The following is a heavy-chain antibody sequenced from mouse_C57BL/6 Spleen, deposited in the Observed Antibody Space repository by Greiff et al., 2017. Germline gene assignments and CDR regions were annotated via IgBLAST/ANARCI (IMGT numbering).Heavy chain of an antibody. J-gene: IGHJ2*01. CDR3: ARRGDDGAGGDYFDY. CDR2: FHPYNDDT. D-gene: IGHD1-2*01. V-gene: IGHV1-47*01. Sequence: QVQLKESGAELVKPGASVKMSCKASGYTFTTYPIEWMKQNHGKSLEWIGNFHPYNDDTKYNEKFKGKATLTVEKSSSTVYLELSRLTSDDSAVYYCARRGDDGAGGDYFDYWGQGTTLTVSS. CDR1: GYTFTTYP.